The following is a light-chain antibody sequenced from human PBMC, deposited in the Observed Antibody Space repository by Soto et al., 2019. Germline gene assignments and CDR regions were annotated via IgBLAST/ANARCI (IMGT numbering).Light chain of an antibody. Sequence: QSALTQPASVSGSPGQSITLSCTGTSSDVGAYNYVSWYQQHPGKAPKLMIYEVTNRPSGVSTRFSVSKSGNTASLTISGLQAEDEAAYYCGSYTSSNSWVFGGGTKLTVL. CDR2: EVT. CDR1: SSDVGAYNY. V-gene: IGLV2-14*01. CDR3: GSYTSSNSWV. J-gene: IGLJ3*02.